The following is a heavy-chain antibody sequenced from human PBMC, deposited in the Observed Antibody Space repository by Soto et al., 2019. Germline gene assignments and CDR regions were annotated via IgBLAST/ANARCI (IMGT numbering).Heavy chain of an antibody. CDR3: ARDGGEPSHGLYYFDS. V-gene: IGHV4-30-4*01. J-gene: IGHJ4*02. Sequence: PSETLSLTCTVSGGSTSSDNYWSWIRQPPGKGLEWIGHIYYSGNTDYNPSLKSRLAISIDTSKNQFSLKLSSVTAADTAVYFCARDGGEPSHGLYYFDSWGQASLVTVSS. D-gene: IGHD3-16*01. CDR1: GGSTSSDNY. CDR2: IYYSGNT.